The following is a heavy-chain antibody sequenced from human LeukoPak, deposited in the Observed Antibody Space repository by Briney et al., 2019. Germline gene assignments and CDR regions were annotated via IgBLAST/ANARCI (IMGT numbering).Heavy chain of an antibody. CDR1: GFTFSSYT. J-gene: IGHJ4*02. CDR3: AKGGDDSIDY. Sequence: GGSLRLSCAASGFTFSSYTMSWVRQAPGKGLEWVSGISGSGGSTYYADSVKGRFTISRDNSKNTLHLQMNSLRAEDTAVYYCAKGGDDSIDYWGQGTLVTVSS. D-gene: IGHD3-10*01. CDR2: ISGSGGST. V-gene: IGHV3-23*01.